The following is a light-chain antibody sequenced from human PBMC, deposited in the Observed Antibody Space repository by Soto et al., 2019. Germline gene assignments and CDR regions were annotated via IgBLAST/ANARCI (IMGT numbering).Light chain of an antibody. CDR1: SSDVGGYNY. V-gene: IGLV2-8*01. Sequence: QSALTQPPSASGSPGQSVTISCTGTSSDVGGYNYVSWYQQHPGKVPKLMVYEVNKRLSGVPDRFSGSKSGNTASLTVSGLQAEDEPDYYCTSYAGGNNVFGTGTKVTVL. J-gene: IGLJ1*01. CDR3: TSYAGGNNV. CDR2: EVN.